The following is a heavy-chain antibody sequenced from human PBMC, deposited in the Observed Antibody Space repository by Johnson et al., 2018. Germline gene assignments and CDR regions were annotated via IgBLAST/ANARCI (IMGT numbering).Heavy chain of an antibody. V-gene: IGHV3-23*04. D-gene: IGHD6-19*01. CDR3: SKDGGSSGWWDDAFDI. CDR2: ISGSGGST. Sequence: VQLVQSGGGLVQPGGSLRLSCAASGFTFSSYAMSWVRQGPGKGPEWVSAISGSGGSTDYADSVKGRFTISRDNSKNTVILQMNSLGAEDTALYYCSKDGGSSGWWDDAFDIWGQGTMVTVSS. J-gene: IGHJ3*02. CDR1: GFTFSSYA.